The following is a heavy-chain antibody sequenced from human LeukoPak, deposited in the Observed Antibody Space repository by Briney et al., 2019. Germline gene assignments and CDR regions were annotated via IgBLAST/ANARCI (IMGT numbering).Heavy chain of an antibody. CDR1: GYSISSGYY. Sequence: SETLSLTCTVSGYSISSGYYWGWIRQPPGKGLEWIGSIYHSGGTYYNPSLKSRVTVSVDMSRNRLYLELTSVTAADTAFYYCAREYSAFDFWGQGILVTVS. D-gene: IGHD5-12*01. V-gene: IGHV4-38-2*02. CDR3: AREYSAFDF. CDR2: IYHSGGT. J-gene: IGHJ4*02.